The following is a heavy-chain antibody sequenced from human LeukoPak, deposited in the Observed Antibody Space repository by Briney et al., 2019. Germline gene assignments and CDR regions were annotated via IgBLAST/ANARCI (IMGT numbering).Heavy chain of an antibody. V-gene: IGHV3-23*01. CDR1: GFTSSSYA. CDR3: VRIVVVPAAIVGYCSGGSCQIFDY. CDR2: ISGSGGST. J-gene: IGHJ4*02. Sequence: PGGSLRLSCAASGFTSSSYAMSWVRQAPGKGLEWVSAISGSGGSTYYADSVKGRFTISRDNSKNTLYLQMNSLRAEDTAVYYCVRIVVVPAAIVGYCSGGSCQIFDYWGQGTLVTVSS. D-gene: IGHD2-15*01.